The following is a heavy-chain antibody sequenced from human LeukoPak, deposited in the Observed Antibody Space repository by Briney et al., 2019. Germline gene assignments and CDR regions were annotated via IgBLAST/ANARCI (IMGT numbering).Heavy chain of an antibody. D-gene: IGHD3-16*01. CDR3: ARDLRGMIDY. V-gene: IGHV4-4*02. CDR2: IYHSGGT. CDR1: GVSISSSYW. J-gene: IGHJ4*02. Sequence: PSETLSLTCTVSGVSISSSYWWSWVRQPPGKGPEWIGEIYHSGGTNYNPSLQSRVTISLDKSENQFSLKLTSVTAADTAVYFCARDLRGMIDYWGQGTLVTVSS.